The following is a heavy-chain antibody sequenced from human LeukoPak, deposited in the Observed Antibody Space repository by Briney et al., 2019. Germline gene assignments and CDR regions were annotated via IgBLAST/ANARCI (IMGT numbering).Heavy chain of an antibody. CDR3: ASFAVP. Sequence: GGSLRLSCAASGFTFSSYAMHWVRQAPGKGLDYVSAISSNGGSTYYANSVKGRFTISRDNAKNSLYLQMNSLRAEDTAVYYCASFAVPWGQGTLVTVSS. CDR1: GFTFSSYA. J-gene: IGHJ5*02. V-gene: IGHV3-64*01. CDR2: ISSNGGST.